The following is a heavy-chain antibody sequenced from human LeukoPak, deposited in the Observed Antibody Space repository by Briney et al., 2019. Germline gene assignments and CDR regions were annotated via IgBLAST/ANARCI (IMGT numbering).Heavy chain of an antibody. Sequence: SETLSLTCTVSGGSISSSSYYWSWIRQPAAKGLEWIGRIYTSGSTNYNPSLKSRVTISVDTSKNQFSLKLSSVTAADTAVYYCARDDYYDSSGHDYWGQGTLVTVSS. CDR3: ARDDYYDSSGHDY. J-gene: IGHJ4*02. CDR2: IYTSGST. D-gene: IGHD3-22*01. CDR1: GGSISSSSYY. V-gene: IGHV4-61*02.